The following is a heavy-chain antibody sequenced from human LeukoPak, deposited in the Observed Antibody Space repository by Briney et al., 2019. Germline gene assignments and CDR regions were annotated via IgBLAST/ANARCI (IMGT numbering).Heavy chain of an antibody. CDR3: ATAGNYRFDY. D-gene: IGHD1-7*01. J-gene: IGHJ4*02. CDR2: INPDGSTI. Sequence: PGGSLRLSCAASGFIFSNYWVHWVRQAPGKGLVWVSRINPDGSTINYADSVKGRFTISRDNAKNTLYLQMNSLRAEDTAVYYCATAGNYRFDYWGQGTLVTVSS. V-gene: IGHV3-74*01. CDR1: GFIFSNYW.